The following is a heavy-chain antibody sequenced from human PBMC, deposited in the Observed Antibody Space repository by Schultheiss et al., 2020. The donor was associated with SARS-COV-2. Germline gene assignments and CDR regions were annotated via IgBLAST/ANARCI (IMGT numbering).Heavy chain of an antibody. CDR3: AKWGYSSGYYTYYYGLDV. D-gene: IGHD3-22*01. CDR2: ISSSGSTI. J-gene: IGHJ6*02. V-gene: IGHV3-48*01. Sequence: GESLKISCAASGFTFSSYGMHWVRQAPGKGLEWVSSISSSGSTIYYADSVKGRFTISRDNSQNTLYLQMDSLRADDTAVYFCAKWGYSSGYYTYYYGLDVWGQGTTVTVSS. CDR1: GFTFSSYG.